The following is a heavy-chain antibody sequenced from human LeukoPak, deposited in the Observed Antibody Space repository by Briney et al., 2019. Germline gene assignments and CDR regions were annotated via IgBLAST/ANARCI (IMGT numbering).Heavy chain of an antibody. CDR1: GFTFDDYA. CDR3: AKDMSVGAARGMDV. D-gene: IGHD6-6*01. J-gene: IGHJ6*03. CDR2: ISWNSGSI. Sequence: PGRSLRLSCAASGFTFDDYAMHWVRQAPGKGLEWVSGISWNSGSIGYADSVKGRFTISRDNAKNSLYLQMNSLRGEGMALYYCAKDMSVGAARGMDVWGKGTMVTVSS. V-gene: IGHV3-9*03.